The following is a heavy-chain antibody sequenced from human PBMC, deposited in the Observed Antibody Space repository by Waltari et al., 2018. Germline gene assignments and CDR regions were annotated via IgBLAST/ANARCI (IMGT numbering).Heavy chain of an antibody. D-gene: IGHD6-13*01. V-gene: IGHV4-38-2*01. J-gene: IGHJ6*02. CDR1: GYSISSGYY. CDR3: ARCIAAAGQYYYYGMDV. Sequence: QVQLQESGPGLVKPSETLSLTCAVSGYSISSGYYWGWIRQPPGKGLEWMGSIYHSGSTYYNPSLKSRVTISVDTSKNQFSLKLSSVTAADTAVYYCARCIAAAGQYYYYGMDVWGQGTTVTVSS. CDR2: IYHSGST.